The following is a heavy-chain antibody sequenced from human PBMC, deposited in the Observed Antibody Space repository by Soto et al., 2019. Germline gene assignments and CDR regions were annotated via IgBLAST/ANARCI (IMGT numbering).Heavy chain of an antibody. Sequence: QVQLQESGPGLVKPSETLSLTCTVSGGSISSYYWCWIRQPPGKVLAWIGYIYYSGSTNYNPCLKRRATISVATSKTPSSLKLSSVAAAETAVYYCARAGYSYDRSGLDYWGQGTLVTVSS. CDR1: GGSISSYY. J-gene: IGHJ4*02. D-gene: IGHD3-22*01. CDR3: ARAGYSYDRSGLDY. CDR2: IYYSGST. V-gene: IGHV4-59*01.